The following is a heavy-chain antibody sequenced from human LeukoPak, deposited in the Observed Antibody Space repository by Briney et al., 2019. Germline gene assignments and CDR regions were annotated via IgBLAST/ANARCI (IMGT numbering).Heavy chain of an antibody. CDR1: GGSFSGYY. J-gene: IGHJ4*02. Sequence: PSETLSLTCAVYGGSFSGYYWSWIRQPPGKGLEWIGEINHSGSTNYNPSLKSRVTISVDTSKNQFSLKLSSVTAADTAVYYCARVGSGVDYDFWSGPQPFDYWGQGTLVTVSS. CDR3: ARVGSGVDYDFWSGPQPFDY. V-gene: IGHV4-34*01. D-gene: IGHD3-3*01. CDR2: INHSGST.